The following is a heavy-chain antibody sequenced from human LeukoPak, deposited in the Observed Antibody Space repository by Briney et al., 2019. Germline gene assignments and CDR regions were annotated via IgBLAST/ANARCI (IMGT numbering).Heavy chain of an antibody. Sequence: GASVKVSCKASGGTFSSYAISWVRQAPGQGLEWMGGIIPIFGTANYALKFQGRVTITTDESTSTAYMELSSLRSEDTAVYYCARGADIVVVPAAIGMNAFDIWGQGTMVTVSS. V-gene: IGHV1-69*05. CDR3: ARGADIVVVPAAIGMNAFDI. J-gene: IGHJ3*02. CDR1: GGTFSSYA. D-gene: IGHD2-2*02. CDR2: IIPIFGTA.